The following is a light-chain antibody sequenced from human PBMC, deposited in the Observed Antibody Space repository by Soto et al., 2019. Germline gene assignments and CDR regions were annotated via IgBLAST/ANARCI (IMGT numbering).Light chain of an antibody. J-gene: IGKJ1*01. V-gene: IGKV3-20*01. CDR3: QQYGSSRT. CDR2: GAS. Sequence: EILLTQSPGTLSLSPGERATLSCRASQSVSSYLAWYQQIPGQAPRLLIYGASSRATGIPDRFSGSGSGTDFTLTISRLEPEDFAVYYCQQYGSSRTFGQGTKVDIK. CDR1: QSVSSY.